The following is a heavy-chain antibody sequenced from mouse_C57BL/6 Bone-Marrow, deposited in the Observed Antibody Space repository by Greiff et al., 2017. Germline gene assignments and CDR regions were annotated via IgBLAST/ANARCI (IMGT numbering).Heavy chain of an antibody. J-gene: IGHJ1*03. CDR1: GFTFSSYG. Sequence: EVHLVESGGDLVKPGGSLKLSRAASGFTFSSYGMSWVRQTPYKRLEWVATISSVCSYTYYPDSVKGRFTISGDNAKNTRYMQMSGLKSGDTAMYDGARRYYYGSGRYFDVWGTGTTVTVAS. CDR2: ISSVCSYT. D-gene: IGHD1-1*01. V-gene: IGHV5-6*01. CDR3: ARRYYYGSGRYFDV.